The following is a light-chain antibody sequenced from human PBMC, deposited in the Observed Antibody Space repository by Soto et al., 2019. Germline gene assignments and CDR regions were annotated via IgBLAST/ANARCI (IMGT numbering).Light chain of an antibody. CDR3: QQYGSSGT. CDR1: QSVSSSD. Sequence: EVVFTQSPGTLSLSPGERATLSCRASQSVSSSDLAWYQQKPGQAPRLLISGASGRATGIPDRFSGSGSGTDSTLTISRLEPEDFAVYYCQQYGSSGTFGQGTKVDIK. V-gene: IGKV3-20*01. CDR2: GAS. J-gene: IGKJ1*01.